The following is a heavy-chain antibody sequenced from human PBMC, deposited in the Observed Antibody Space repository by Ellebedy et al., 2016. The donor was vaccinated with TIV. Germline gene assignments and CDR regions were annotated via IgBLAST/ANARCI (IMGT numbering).Heavy chain of an antibody. Sequence: ASVKVSCKASGYTFTAYHIHWVRQAPGQGLEWMGWIYPYNGGTNYAPKFQGRVTMTRDTSISTCYMELSGLKSDDTAVYYCAAFPYISASSAYWGQGTLVTVSS. CDR2: IYPYNGGT. J-gene: IGHJ4*02. V-gene: IGHV1-2*02. CDR3: AAFPYISASSAY. CDR1: GYTFTAYH. D-gene: IGHD3-3*02.